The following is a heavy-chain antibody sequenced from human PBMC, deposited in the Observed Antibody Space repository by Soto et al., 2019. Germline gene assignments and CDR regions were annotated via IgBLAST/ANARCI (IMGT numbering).Heavy chain of an antibody. J-gene: IGHJ4*02. CDR3: ARDREAYFDY. V-gene: IGHV3-33*01. CDR2: IWYDGSNK. Sequence: QVQLVESGGGVVQPGRSLRLSCAASGFTFSSYGMHWVRQAPGKGLEWVAVIWYDGSNKYYADSVKGRFTISRDNSENTLYLQMNSLRAEDTAVYYCARDREAYFDYWGQGTLVTVSS. CDR1: GFTFSSYG.